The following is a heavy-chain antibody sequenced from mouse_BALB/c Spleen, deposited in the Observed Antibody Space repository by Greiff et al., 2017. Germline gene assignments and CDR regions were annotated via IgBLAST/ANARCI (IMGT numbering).Heavy chain of an antibody. D-gene: IGHD1-1*01. J-gene: IGHJ3*01. CDR2: INPGSGGT. CDR1: GYAFTNYL. V-gene: IGHV1-54*03. Sequence: QVQLQQSGAELVRPGTSVKVSCKASGYAFTNYLIEWVKQRPGQGLEWIGVINPGSGGTNYNEKFKGKATLTADKSSSTAYMQLSSLTSDDSAVYFCARSGYYGSSYVWFAYWGQGTGHCLC. CDR3: ARSGYYGSSYVWFAY.